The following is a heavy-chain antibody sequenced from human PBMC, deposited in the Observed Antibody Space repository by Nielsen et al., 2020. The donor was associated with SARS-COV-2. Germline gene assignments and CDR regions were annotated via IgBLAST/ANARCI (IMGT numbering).Heavy chain of an antibody. Sequence: GESLKISCVASGFSFSNYVMNWVLQAPGKGLEWVSAISESGGATYYTDSVKGRFTISRDNSRNTLYLEMNSLRADDTAVYYCAKHEGEDWGQGTLVTVSS. V-gene: IGHV3-23*01. D-gene: IGHD3-10*01. CDR3: AKHEGED. J-gene: IGHJ4*02. CDR1: GFSFSNYV. CDR2: ISESGGAT.